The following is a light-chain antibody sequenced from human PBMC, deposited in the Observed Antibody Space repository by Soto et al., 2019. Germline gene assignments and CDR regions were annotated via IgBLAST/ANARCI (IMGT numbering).Light chain of an antibody. J-gene: IGKJ5*01. CDR1: QSRSSY. CDR2: DAS. V-gene: IGKV1-5*01. CDR3: QPYNTYSP. Sequence: QMTHSPSYLSASVVDMITITCRASQSRSSYLAWYQQKPGKAPNLLIYDASNLESGVPSRFSGSGSGTEFTLTISSLQPDDFATYYCQPYNTYSPFGQGTRLEIK.